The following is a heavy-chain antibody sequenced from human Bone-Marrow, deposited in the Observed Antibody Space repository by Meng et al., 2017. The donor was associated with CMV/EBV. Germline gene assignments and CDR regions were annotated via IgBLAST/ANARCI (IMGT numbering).Heavy chain of an antibody. V-gene: IGHV5-51*01. D-gene: IGHD2-2*01. CDR1: GYSFTSYW. CDR3: ARTWRTVRYCSSTSCLTHMNWFDP. J-gene: IGHJ5*02. Sequence: KVSCKGSGYSFTSYWIGWVRQMPGKGLEWMGIIYPGDSDTRYSPSFQGQVTISADKSISTAYLQWSSLQASDTAMYYCARTWRTVRYCSSTSCLTHMNWFDPWGQGTLVTVSS. CDR2: IYPGDSDT.